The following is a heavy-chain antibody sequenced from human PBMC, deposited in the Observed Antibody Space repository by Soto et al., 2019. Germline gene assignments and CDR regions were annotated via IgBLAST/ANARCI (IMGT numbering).Heavy chain of an antibody. CDR1: GGTFKKYG. D-gene: IGHD2-15*01. V-gene: IGHV1-69*12. CDR3: AGEVARIGLHP. CDR2: FIPMYGIA. J-gene: IGHJ5*02. Sequence: QVQLVQSGAEVKKPGSSVRVSCRTSGGTFKKYGFSWVRQAPGQGLEWMGGFIPMYGIANYGQIFQGRLTITADESTNSVYTALTRLKSQVTAVYYCAGEVARIGLHPCGQGTQVTVSS.